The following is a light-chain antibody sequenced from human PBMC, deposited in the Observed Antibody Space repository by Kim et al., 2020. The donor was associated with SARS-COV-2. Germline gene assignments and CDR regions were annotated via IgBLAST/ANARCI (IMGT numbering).Light chain of an antibody. J-gene: IGLJ3*02. CDR1: TYSNGACYD. V-gene: IGLV1-40*01. CDR3: HSSDAGRALWV. Sequence: TTSCSCGTYSNGACYDLHCYHQLPAATPNILINDNVNRPSGVASGLFSSNSGTSASLPITALQAEDEADYYCHSSDAGRALWVFGGGTKLTVL. CDR2: DNV.